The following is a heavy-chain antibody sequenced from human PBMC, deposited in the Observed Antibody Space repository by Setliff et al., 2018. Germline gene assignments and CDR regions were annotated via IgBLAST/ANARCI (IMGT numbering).Heavy chain of an antibody. D-gene: IGHD3-10*01. Sequence: PSETLSLTCTLSGDSISRSTYYWGWIRQSPGKGLEWIGTVDRSGNTFYNPSLKSRVTISVAASKNQFSLKLTSVSAADTAVYFCARSLGSGSYYNSRPFYSDYWGQGTLVTAPQ. CDR1: GDSISRSTYY. J-gene: IGHJ4*02. CDR2: VDRSGNT. V-gene: IGHV4-39*01. CDR3: ARSLGSGSYYNSRPFYSDY.